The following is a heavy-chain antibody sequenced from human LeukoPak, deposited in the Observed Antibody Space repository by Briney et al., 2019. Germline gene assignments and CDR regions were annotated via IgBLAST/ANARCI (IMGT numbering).Heavy chain of an antibody. D-gene: IGHD3-3*01. J-gene: IGHJ5*02. Sequence: GASVKVSCKASGGTFSSYAISWVRQAPGQGLEWMGRIIPIFGTANYAQKFQGRVTITTDESTSTAYLELSSLRSEDTAVYYCARASRITIFGVFDPWGQGTLVTVSS. V-gene: IGHV1-69*05. CDR2: IIPIFGTA. CDR1: GGTFSSYA. CDR3: ARASRITIFGVFDP.